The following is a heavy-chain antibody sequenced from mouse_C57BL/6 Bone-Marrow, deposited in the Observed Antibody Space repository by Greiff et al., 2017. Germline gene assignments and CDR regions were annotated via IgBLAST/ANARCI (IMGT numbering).Heavy chain of an antibody. J-gene: IGHJ4*01. CDR1: GYSFTSYY. Sequence: QVQLQQSGPELVKPGASVKISCKASGYSFTSYYIHWVQQRPGQGLEWIGWIYPGGGTTKYNEKFKGKATLPADTSSSTAYMQLSSLTSEDSAVYYCARCGDYDELLAMDDWGQGTSVTVSA. D-gene: IGHD2-4*01. CDR3: ARCGDYDELLAMDD. V-gene: IGHV1-66*01. CDR2: IYPGGGTT.